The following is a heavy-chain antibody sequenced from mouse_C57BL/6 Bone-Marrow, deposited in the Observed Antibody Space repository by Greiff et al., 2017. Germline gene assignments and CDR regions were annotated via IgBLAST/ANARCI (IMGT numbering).Heavy chain of an antibody. CDR2: IYPGSGST. V-gene: IGHV1-55*01. CDR3: ERPYYRNDWYCEF. D-gene: IGHD2-14*01. CDR1: GYTFTSYW. J-gene: IGHJ1*03. Sequence: VQLQQPGAELVKPGASVKMSCKASGYTFTSYWITWVKQRPGQGLEWIGDIYPGSGSTNYNEKFKSKATLTVDTSSSTAYMQLSSLTAEASAVYDWERPYYRNDWYCEFWGTGTTVTVSS.